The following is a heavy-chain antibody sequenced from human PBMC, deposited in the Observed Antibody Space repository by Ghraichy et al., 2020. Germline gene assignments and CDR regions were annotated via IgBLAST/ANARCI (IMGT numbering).Heavy chain of an antibody. CDR1: ASAFSTYN. D-gene: IGHD7-27*01. V-gene: IGHV3-48*02. CDR3: ARGINWGFDY. J-gene: IGHJ4*02. Sequence: GESLNISCAASASAFSTYNIHWVRQAPGKGLEWVSYISSSGVTRYYADSVKGRFTTSRDNAKNSLYLQMNSLRDEDTAVYYCARGINWGFDYWGQGTLVTVSS. CDR2: ISSSGVTR.